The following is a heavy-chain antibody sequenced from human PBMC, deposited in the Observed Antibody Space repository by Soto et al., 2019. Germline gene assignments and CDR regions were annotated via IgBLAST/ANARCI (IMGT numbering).Heavy chain of an antibody. Sequence: PGGSLRLSCAASGFTFSSYAMSWVRQAPGKGLEWVSAISGSGGSTYYADSVKGRFTISRDNSKNTLYLQMNSLRAEDTAVYYCAKAVEQWLDGLVWFDPWGQGTLVTVSS. V-gene: IGHV3-23*01. J-gene: IGHJ5*02. CDR1: GFTFSSYA. CDR2: ISGSGGST. D-gene: IGHD6-19*01. CDR3: AKAVEQWLDGLVWFDP.